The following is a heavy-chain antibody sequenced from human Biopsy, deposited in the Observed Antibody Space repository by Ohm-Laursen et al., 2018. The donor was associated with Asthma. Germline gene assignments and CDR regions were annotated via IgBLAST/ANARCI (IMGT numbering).Heavy chain of an antibody. Sequence: SLRLSCAASGFTFGDYWMSWVRQAPGKGLEWVSYISRSSDTIHYADSVRGRFTISRDNARNSLYLQMNSLRDEDTAAYYCARDRYNDFWGGYYPTAFDHWGQGTPVAVSS. CDR1: GFTFGDYW. CDR3: ARDRYNDFWGGYYPTAFDH. CDR2: ISRSSDTI. J-gene: IGHJ4*02. V-gene: IGHV3-48*02. D-gene: IGHD3-3*01.